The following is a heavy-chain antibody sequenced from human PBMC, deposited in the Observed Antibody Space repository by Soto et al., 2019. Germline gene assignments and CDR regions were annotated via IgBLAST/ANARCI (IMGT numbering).Heavy chain of an antibody. CDR3: VRDLAGSGSYYTDF. CDR2: ISTYNANT. Sequence: ASVMVSCKASGYTFTTCGISWVRQAPGQGLEWMGWISTYNANTNYAQKLQGRVIMTPDTSTSTAYMELRSLRSDDTAVYYCVRDLAGSGSYYTDFWGQGTLVTVSS. CDR1: GYTFTTCG. D-gene: IGHD3-10*01. V-gene: IGHV1-18*01. J-gene: IGHJ4*02.